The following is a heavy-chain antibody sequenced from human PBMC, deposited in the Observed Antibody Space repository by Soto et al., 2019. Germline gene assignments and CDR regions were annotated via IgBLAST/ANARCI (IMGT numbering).Heavy chain of an antibody. CDR2: IIPIFGTA. Sequence: QVQLVQSGAEVKKPGSSVKVSCKASGGTFSSYAISWVRQAPGQGLEWMGGIIPIFGTANYAQKFQGRVTITADEXPXTXXMGLSSLRSEAAAVYYCARDLVVVTAKDYYYGMAVWGQVPTVTVSS. V-gene: IGHV1-69*12. CDR3: ARDLVVVTAKDYYYGMAV. CDR1: GGTFSSYA. D-gene: IGHD2-21*02. J-gene: IGHJ6*02.